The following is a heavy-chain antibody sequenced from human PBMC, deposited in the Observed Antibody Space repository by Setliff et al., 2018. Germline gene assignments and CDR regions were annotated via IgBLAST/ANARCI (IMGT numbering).Heavy chain of an antibody. D-gene: IGHD6-19*01. Sequence: GGSLRLSCGASGFSFSSYEMNWVRQVPGKGLEWVSYISSSGSTIYYADSVKGRFTISRDNSKNTLYLQMNSLRAEDTAVYYCAKDRNGYSSGWTLFDYWGQGTLVTVSS. V-gene: IGHV3-48*03. J-gene: IGHJ4*02. CDR1: GFSFSSYE. CDR2: ISSSGSTI. CDR3: AKDRNGYSSGWTLFDY.